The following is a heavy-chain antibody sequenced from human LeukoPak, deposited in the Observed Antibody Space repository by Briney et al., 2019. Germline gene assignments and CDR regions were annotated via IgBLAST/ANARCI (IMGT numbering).Heavy chain of an antibody. CDR2: ISSSSLYI. CDR1: GFTFSKYS. D-gene: IGHD1-26*01. V-gene: IGHV3-21*01. Sequence: GGSLRLSCAASGFTFSKYSMNWVRQAPGKGLEWVSSISSSSLYIFQPDSLKGRFTISRDNAKNSLYLQMNSLRAEDTAVYYCARDDKWAFDYWGQGTLVTVSS. CDR3: ARDDKWAFDY. J-gene: IGHJ4*02.